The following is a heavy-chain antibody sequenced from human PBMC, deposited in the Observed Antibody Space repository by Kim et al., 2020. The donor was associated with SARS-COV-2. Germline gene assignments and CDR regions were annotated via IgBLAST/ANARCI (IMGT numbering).Heavy chain of an antibody. CDR2: IKSKTDGGTT. Sequence: GGSLRLSCAASGFTFSNAWMSWVRQAPGKGLEWVGRIKSKTDGGTTDYAAPVKGRFTISRDDSKNTLYLQMNSLKTEDTAVYYCTTEGGSYDILTGYYSFDYWGQGTLVTVSS. J-gene: IGHJ4*02. CDR3: TTEGGSYDILTGYYSFDY. V-gene: IGHV3-15*01. CDR1: GFTFSNAW. D-gene: IGHD3-9*01.